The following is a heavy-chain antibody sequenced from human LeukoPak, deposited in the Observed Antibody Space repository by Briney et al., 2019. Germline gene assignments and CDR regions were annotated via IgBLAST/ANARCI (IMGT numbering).Heavy chain of an antibody. CDR2: IYYSGST. D-gene: IGHD4-17*01. CDR1: GGSISSSSYY. CDR3: AREHTVTTSIDY. V-gene: IGHV4-39*07. Sequence: SETLSLTCTVSGGSISSSSYYWGWIRQPPGKGLEWIGSIYYSGSTYYNPSLKSRVTISVDTSKNQFSLKLSSVTAADTAVYYCAREHTVTTSIDYWGQGTLVTVSS. J-gene: IGHJ4*02.